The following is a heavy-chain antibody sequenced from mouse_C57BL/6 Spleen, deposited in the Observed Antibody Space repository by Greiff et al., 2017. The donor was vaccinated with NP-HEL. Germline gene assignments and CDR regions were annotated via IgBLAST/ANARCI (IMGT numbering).Heavy chain of an antibody. CDR3: ARSSDYDLYYYAMDY. V-gene: IGHV1-82*01. CDR1: GYAFSSSW. J-gene: IGHJ4*01. Sequence: QVQLKESGLELVKPGASVKISCKASGYAFSSSWMNWVKQRPGKGLEWIGRIYPGDGDTNYNGKFKGKATLTADKSSSTAYMQLSSLTSEDSAVYFCARSSDYDLYYYAMDYWGQGTSVTVSS. D-gene: IGHD2-4*01. CDR2: IYPGDGDT.